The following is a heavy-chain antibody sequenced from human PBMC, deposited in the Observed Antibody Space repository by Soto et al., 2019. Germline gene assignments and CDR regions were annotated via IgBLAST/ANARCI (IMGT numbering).Heavy chain of an antibody. CDR1: GFTFSSYA. CDR3: AKEPRSSWYYFDY. Sequence: GGSLRLSCAASGFTFSSYAMSWVRQAPGKGLERVSAISGSGGSTYYADSVKGRFTISRDNSKSTLYLQMNSLRAEDTAVYYCAKEPRSSWYYFDYWGQGTLVTVSS. D-gene: IGHD6-13*01. CDR2: ISGSGGST. V-gene: IGHV3-23*01. J-gene: IGHJ4*02.